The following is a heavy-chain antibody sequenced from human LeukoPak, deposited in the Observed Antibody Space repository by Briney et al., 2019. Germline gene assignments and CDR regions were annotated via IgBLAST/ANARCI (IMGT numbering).Heavy chain of an antibody. Sequence: GGSLRLSCAASGFTFDDYGMSWVRQAPGKGLEWVSGINWNGGSTGYADSVKGRFTISRDNARNSLYLQMNNLRDEDTAVYYCVRAMYSYFFDYWGQGTLVSVSS. J-gene: IGHJ4*02. CDR3: VRAMYSYFFDY. V-gene: IGHV3-20*04. CDR1: GFTFDDYG. D-gene: IGHD3-10*02. CDR2: INWNGGST.